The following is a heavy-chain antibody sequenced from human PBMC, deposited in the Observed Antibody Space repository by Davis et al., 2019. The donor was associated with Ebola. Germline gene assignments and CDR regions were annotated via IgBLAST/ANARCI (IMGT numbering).Heavy chain of an antibody. Sequence: AASVKVSCKASGYTFTNYYMHWVRQAPGQGLEWMGRINPNSGGTNYAQKFQGRVTMTRDTSISTAYMELSRLRSDDTVVYYCAREDTAMGRDAFDIWGQGTMVTVSS. CDR1: GYTFTNYY. CDR2: INPNSGGT. CDR3: AREDTAMGRDAFDI. V-gene: IGHV1-2*05. D-gene: IGHD5-18*01. J-gene: IGHJ3*02.